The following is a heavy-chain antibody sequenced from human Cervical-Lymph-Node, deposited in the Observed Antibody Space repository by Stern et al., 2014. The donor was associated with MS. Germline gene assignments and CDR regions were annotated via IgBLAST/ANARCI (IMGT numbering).Heavy chain of an antibody. CDR3: ARHRYYYYGMDV. Sequence: VQLVQSGAEVKKPGESLKISCKGSGYSFTSYWIGWVRQMPGKGLEWMGIIYPGDSATTYNPSFQRHATISAATPTSTAHLPSSSLKASDTAMYYCARHRYYYYGMDVWGQGTTVTVSS. J-gene: IGHJ6*02. V-gene: IGHV5-51*04. CDR1: GYSFTSYW. CDR2: IYPGDSAT.